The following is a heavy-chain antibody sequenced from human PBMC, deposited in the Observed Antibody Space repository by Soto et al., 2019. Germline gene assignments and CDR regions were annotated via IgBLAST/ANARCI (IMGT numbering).Heavy chain of an antibody. Sequence: QVQLVESGGGVVQPGRSLRLSCAASGFTFSSYAMHWVRQAPGKGLEWVAVISYDGSNKYYADSVKGRFTISRDNSQNTLYLQMNSLRAEDTAVYYCARATCSSTSCYLGRFDYWGQGTLVTVSS. CDR1: GFTFSSYA. CDR2: ISYDGSNK. V-gene: IGHV3-30-3*01. CDR3: ARATCSSTSCYLGRFDY. J-gene: IGHJ4*02. D-gene: IGHD2-2*01.